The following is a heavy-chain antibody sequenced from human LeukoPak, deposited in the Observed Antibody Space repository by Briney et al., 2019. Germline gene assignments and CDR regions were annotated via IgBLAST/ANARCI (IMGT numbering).Heavy chain of an antibody. Sequence: PGGSLRLSCAASGFTFSSYAMHWVRQAPGKGLEWVAVISYDGSNKYYADSVKGRFTISRDNSKNTLYLQMNSLRAEDTAVYYCARFTTVPDDAFDIWGQGTMVTVSS. CDR1: GFTFSSYA. CDR2: ISYDGSNK. J-gene: IGHJ3*02. CDR3: ARFTTVPDDAFDI. V-gene: IGHV3-30-3*01. D-gene: IGHD4-17*01.